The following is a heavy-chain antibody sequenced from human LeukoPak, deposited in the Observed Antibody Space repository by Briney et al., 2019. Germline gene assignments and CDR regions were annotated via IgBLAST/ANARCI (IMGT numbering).Heavy chain of an antibody. Sequence: SVKVSCKASGGTFSSYAISWVRQAPGQGLEWMGRIIPILGIANYAQKFQGRVTITADKSTSTAYMELSSLRPEDTAVYYCARDLSSSLLDYWGQGTLVTVSS. V-gene: IGHV1-69*04. CDR2: IIPILGIA. J-gene: IGHJ4*02. D-gene: IGHD6-6*01. CDR3: ARDLSSSLLDY. CDR1: GGTFSSYA.